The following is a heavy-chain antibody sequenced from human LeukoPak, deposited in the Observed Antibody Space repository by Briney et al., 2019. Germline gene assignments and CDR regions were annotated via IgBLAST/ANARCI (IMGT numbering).Heavy chain of an antibody. D-gene: IGHD6-6*01. CDR2: ISAYNGNT. V-gene: IGHV1-18*01. J-gene: IGHJ6*03. CDR3: ARVPTYSSSYYYYMDV. CDR1: GYTFTSYG. Sequence: ASVKVSCKASGYTFTSYGISWVRQAPGQGLEWMGWISAYNGNTNYAQKLQGRVTMTTDTSTSTAYMELRSLRSDDTAVYYCARVPTYSSSYYYYMDVWGKGTTVTVSS.